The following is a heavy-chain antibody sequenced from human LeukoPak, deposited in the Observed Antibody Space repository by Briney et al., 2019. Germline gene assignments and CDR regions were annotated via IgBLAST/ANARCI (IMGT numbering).Heavy chain of an antibody. Sequence: SVKVSCKASGGTFSSYPISWVRQAPGQGLEWMGGIIPIFGTANYAQKFQGRVTITADESTSTAYMELSSLRSEDTAVYYCARDFAQYGDYGGYFDYWGQGTLVTVSS. CDR3: ARDFAQYGDYGGYFDY. J-gene: IGHJ4*02. CDR1: GGTFSSYP. D-gene: IGHD4-17*01. V-gene: IGHV1-69*13. CDR2: IIPIFGTA.